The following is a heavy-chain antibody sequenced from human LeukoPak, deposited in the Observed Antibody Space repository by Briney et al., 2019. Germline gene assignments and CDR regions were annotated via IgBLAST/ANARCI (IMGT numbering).Heavy chain of an antibody. D-gene: IGHD2-2*01. CDR1: GYTFTSYG. V-gene: IGHV1-18*01. CDR3: ARDSDIVVVPAAIIFDH. CDR2: ISAYNGNT. J-gene: IGHJ5*02. Sequence: ASVKVSCKASGYTFTSYGISWVRQAPGQGLEWMGWISAYNGNTNYAQKLQGRVTMTTDTSTSTAYMELRSLRSDDTAVYYCARDSDIVVVPAAIIFDHWGQGTLVTVSS.